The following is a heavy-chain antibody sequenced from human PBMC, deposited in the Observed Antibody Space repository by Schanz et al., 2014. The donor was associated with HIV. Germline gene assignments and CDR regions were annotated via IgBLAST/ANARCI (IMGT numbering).Heavy chain of an antibody. D-gene: IGHD5-18*01. CDR1: GGTFNSHG. J-gene: IGHJ3*02. CDR3: ASGRFDTVIWWGDAFLI. Sequence: QVQLVQSGAALMKPGTSVKVSCMVPGGTFNSHGFGWVRQAPGQGPEWMGGIIPIFGTTNYAQKFQGRVTITADESTSTAYMELTSLRSEDTAVYYCASGRFDTVIWWGDAFLIWGRGTMVTVSS. V-gene: IGHV1-69*01. CDR2: IIPIFGTT.